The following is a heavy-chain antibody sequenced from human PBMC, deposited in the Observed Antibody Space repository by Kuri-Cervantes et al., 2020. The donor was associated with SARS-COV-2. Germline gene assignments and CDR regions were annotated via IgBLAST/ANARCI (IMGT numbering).Heavy chain of an antibody. V-gene: IGHV4-59*01. CDR1: GDSISSDW. CDR3: ARARPGPEDSSGYYRLFDY. D-gene: IGHD3-22*01. CDR2: IYYSGSS. J-gene: IGHJ4*02. Sequence: GSLRLSCTVSGDSISSDWWSWIRQSPEKGLEWIGYIYYSGSSTYNPSLESRVTMSIDTSRNQFSLKLSSVTAADTAVYYCARARPGPEDSSGYYRLFDYWGQGTLVTVSS.